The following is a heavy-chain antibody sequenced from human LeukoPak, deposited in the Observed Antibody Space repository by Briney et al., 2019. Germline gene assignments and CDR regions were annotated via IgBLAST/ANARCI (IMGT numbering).Heavy chain of an antibody. Sequence: PGGSLRLSCAASGFTFSNYAMSWIRQAPGKGLEWVSLITGSGDNSYYTDSVKGRFPFSRDNSKNTLFLQMDSLRAEDTAVYYCTRDEGLVAGIWRDYDIWGQGTMVTVSS. CDR3: TRDEGLVAGIWRDYDI. J-gene: IGHJ3*02. V-gene: IGHV3-23*01. CDR2: ITGSGDNS. CDR1: GFTFSNYA. D-gene: IGHD6-19*01.